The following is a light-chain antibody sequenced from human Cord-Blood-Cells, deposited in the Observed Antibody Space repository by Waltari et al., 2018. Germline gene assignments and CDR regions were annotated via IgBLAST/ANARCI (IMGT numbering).Light chain of an antibody. CDR1: SSDVGSYNL. CDR3: CSYAGSSTWV. Sequence: QSALTQPASVSGSPGQSITISCTGTSSDVGSYNLVSWYQQHPGKAPKLMIYEGSKRPSGVAKRFSGSKSGNTASLTNSGLQAEDEADYYCCSYAGSSTWVCGGGTKLTVL. V-gene: IGLV2-23*01. CDR2: EGS. J-gene: IGLJ2*01.